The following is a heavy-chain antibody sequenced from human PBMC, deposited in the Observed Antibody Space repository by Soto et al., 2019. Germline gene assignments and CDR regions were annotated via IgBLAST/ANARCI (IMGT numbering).Heavy chain of an antibody. V-gene: IGHV3-30-3*01. Sequence: QVQLVESGGGVVQPGRSLRLSCAASGFTFSSYAMHWVRQAPGKGLEWVAVISYDGSNKYYADSVKGRFTISRDNSKNXXYLQMTSLRAEDTAVYYCARDTGEDTAMQVNFFDYWGQGTLVTVSS. D-gene: IGHD5-18*01. CDR3: ARDTGEDTAMQVNFFDY. CDR1: GFTFSSYA. J-gene: IGHJ4*02. CDR2: ISYDGSNK.